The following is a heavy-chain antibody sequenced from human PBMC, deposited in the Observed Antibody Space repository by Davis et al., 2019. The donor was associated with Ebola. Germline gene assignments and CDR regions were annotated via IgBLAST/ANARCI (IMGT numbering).Heavy chain of an antibody. CDR1: GGSISSYY. V-gene: IGHV4-59*01. Sequence: SETLSLTCTVSGGSISSYYWSWIRQPPGKGLEWIGYIYYSGSTNYNPSLKSRVTISVDTSKNQFSLKLGSVTAADTAVYYCAREGYSYGIDYWGQGTLVTVSS. J-gene: IGHJ4*02. D-gene: IGHD5-18*01. CDR3: AREGYSYGIDY. CDR2: IYYSGST.